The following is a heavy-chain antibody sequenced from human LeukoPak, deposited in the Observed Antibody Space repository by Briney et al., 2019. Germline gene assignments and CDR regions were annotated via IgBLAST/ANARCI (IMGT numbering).Heavy chain of an antibody. D-gene: IGHD2-2*02. CDR3: ARGWRYCSSTSCYRGNWFDP. Sequence: PSETLSLTCAVYGGSFSGYYWSWIRQHPGKGLEWIGEINHSGSTNYNPSLKSRVTISVDTSKNQFSLKLSSVTAADTAVYYCARGWRYCSSTSCYRGNWFDPWGQGTLVTVSS. CDR2: INHSGST. CDR1: GGSFSGYY. J-gene: IGHJ5*02. V-gene: IGHV4-34*01.